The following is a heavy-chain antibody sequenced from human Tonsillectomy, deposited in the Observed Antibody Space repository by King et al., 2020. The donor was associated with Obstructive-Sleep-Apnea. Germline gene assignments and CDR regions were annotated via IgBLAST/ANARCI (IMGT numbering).Heavy chain of an antibody. J-gene: IGHJ4*02. CDR1: GYIFTSYA. V-gene: IGHV7-4-1*02. CDR3: ARMVYSSSWYRFFDS. D-gene: IGHD6-13*01. Sequence: VQLVESGSELKTPGASVKVSCKASGYIFTSYAMNWVRQAPGQGLEWMGRINTNTGNPTYAQGFTGRFVFSLDTSGSTAYLRISSLKAEDTAVYYCARMVYSSSWYRFFDSWGQGTLVTVSS. CDR2: INTNTGNP.